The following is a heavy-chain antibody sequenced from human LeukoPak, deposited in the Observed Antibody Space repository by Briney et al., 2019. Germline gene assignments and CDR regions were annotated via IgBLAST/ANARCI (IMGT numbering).Heavy chain of an antibody. V-gene: IGHV3-23*01. Sequence: GGTLRLSCAASGFIFSSYGMSWVRQAPGKGLEWVSTISASGGSTYYADSVKGRFTVSRDNSKNTLYVQMKSLRAEDTAVYYCAKDFVVVPGNVNYLDYWGQGTLVTVSS. CDR3: AKDFVVVPGNVNYLDY. J-gene: IGHJ4*02. D-gene: IGHD2-21*02. CDR1: GFIFSSYG. CDR2: ISASGGST.